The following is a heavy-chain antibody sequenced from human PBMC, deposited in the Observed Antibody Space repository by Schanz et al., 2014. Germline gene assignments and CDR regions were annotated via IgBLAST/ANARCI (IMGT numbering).Heavy chain of an antibody. J-gene: IGHJ4*02. CDR2: INSDGTTT. D-gene: IGHD1-7*01. V-gene: IGHV3-74*02. CDR1: GFNFSTYW. Sequence: VQLVESGGGVVQPGRSLRLSCAASGFNFSTYWMHWVRQAPGKGLVWVSHINSDGTTTTYADSVKGRFTISRDNAENTLYLQMNSLRVEDTAVYYCAMGGYQLHQWGQGTLVTVSS. CDR3: AMGGYQLHQ.